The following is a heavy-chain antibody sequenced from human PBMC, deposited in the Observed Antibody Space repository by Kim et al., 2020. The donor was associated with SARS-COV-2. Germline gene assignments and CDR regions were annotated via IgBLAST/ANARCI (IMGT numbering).Heavy chain of an antibody. J-gene: IGHJ6*02. Sequence: GESLKISCKGSGYSFTSYWISWVRQMPGKGLEWMGRIDPSDSYTNYSPSFQGHVTISADKSISTAYLQWSSLKASDTAMYYCASDDIVSSSSSIPYYYYGMDVWGQGTTVTVSS. CDR3: ASDDIVSSSSSIPYYYYGMDV. V-gene: IGHV5-10-1*01. CDR2: IDPSDSYT. D-gene: IGHD6-6*01. CDR1: GYSFTSYW.